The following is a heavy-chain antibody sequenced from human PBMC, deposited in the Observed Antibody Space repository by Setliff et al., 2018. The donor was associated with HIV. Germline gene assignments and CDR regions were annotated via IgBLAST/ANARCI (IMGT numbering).Heavy chain of an antibody. CDR1: GYTFTGYG. V-gene: IGHV1-18*01. J-gene: IGHJ3*02. D-gene: IGHD3-3*01. CDR3: ARDYNFWSGYYTNDAFDI. Sequence: ASVKVSCKASGYTFTGYGISWVRQAPGQGLEWMGWISAYNGDTKYAPKVQGRVTLTTDTSSSTIYMELRSLRSDDTAVYYCARDYNFWSGYYTNDAFDIWGQGTMVTVSS. CDR2: ISAYNGDT.